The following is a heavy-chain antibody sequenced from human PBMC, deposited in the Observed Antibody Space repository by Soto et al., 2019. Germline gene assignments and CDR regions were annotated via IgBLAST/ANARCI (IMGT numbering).Heavy chain of an antibody. D-gene: IGHD2-2*01. CDR1: GGTFSSYT. Sequence: QVQLVQSGAEVKKPGSSVKVSCKASGGTFSSYTISWVRQAPGQGLERMGRIIPILGIANYAQKFQGRVTITADKSTSTAYMELSSLRSEDTAVYYCARRYCSSTSCPYWYFDLWGRGTLVTVSS. CDR3: ARRYCSSTSCPYWYFDL. V-gene: IGHV1-69*02. CDR2: IIPILGIA. J-gene: IGHJ2*01.